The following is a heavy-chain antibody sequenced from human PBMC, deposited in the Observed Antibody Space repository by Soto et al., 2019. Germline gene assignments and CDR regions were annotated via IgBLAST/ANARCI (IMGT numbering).Heavy chain of an antibody. Sequence: GGSLRLSCAASGFTFSSYSMNWVRQAPGKGLEWVSYISSSSSTIYYADSVKGRFTISRDNARNSLYLQMNSLRDEDTAVYYCARESRFLEWLSLNWFDPWGQGTLVTVSS. CDR3: ARESRFLEWLSLNWFDP. CDR2: ISSSSSTI. J-gene: IGHJ5*02. V-gene: IGHV3-48*02. D-gene: IGHD3-3*01. CDR1: GFTFSSYS.